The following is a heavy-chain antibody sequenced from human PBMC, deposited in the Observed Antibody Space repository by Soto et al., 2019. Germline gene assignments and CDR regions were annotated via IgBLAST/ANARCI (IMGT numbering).Heavy chain of an antibody. CDR3: ARHSNEYRKSLDY. CDR1: GGSISGYY. D-gene: IGHD1-1*01. Sequence: SETLSLTCTVSGGSISGYYWSWIRQPPGKGLEWIAYIYYSGSSNSNPSNKSRDNISVDTSKNHLTLNLSSVTVVDTAVYYCARHSNEYRKSLDYWGQGTLVTVS. CDR2: IYYSGSS. J-gene: IGHJ4*02. V-gene: IGHV4-59*08.